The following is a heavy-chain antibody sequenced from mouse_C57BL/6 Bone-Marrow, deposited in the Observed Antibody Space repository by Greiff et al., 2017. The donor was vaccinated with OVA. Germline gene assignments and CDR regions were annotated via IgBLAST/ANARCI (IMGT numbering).Heavy chain of an antibody. J-gene: IGHJ3*01. V-gene: IGHV1-4*01. Sequence: VQLQQSGAELARPGASVKMSCKASGYTFTSYTMHWVKQRPGQGLEWIGYINPSSGYTKYNQKFKDKATLTADKSSSTAYMQLSSLTSEDSAVYYCARENSQAPFAYWGQGTLVTVSA. D-gene: IGHD3-2*02. CDR3: ARENSQAPFAY. CDR2: INPSSGYT. CDR1: GYTFTSYT.